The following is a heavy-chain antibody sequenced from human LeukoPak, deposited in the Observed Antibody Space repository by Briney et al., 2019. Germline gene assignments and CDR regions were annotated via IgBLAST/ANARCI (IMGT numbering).Heavy chain of an antibody. CDR1: GFSFRNYA. J-gene: IGHJ4*02. D-gene: IGHD4/OR15-4a*01. CDR2: ISSSLDSSM. Sequence: GGSLRLSCAASGFSFRNYAMAWVRQAPGKGLEWVSFISSSLDSSMYYADSMKGRFTISRDNSKNTLYLQMNSLRAEDTAVYYCARRAGAYSHPYDYWGQGTLVTVSS. CDR3: ARRAGAYSHPYDY. V-gene: IGHV3-23*01.